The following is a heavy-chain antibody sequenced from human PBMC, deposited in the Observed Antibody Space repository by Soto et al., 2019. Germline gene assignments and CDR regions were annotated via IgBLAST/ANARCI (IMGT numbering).Heavy chain of an antibody. J-gene: IGHJ4*02. CDR3: AKADIVVVPADSYFDY. Sequence: GGSLRLSCAASGFTFSNYAMNWVRQAPGRGLEWVSAISGSGGSTYYADSVKGRFTISRDKSKNTLYLQMNSLRAEDTAVYYCAKADIVVVPADSYFDYWGQGTLVTVSS. CDR1: GFTFSNYA. D-gene: IGHD2-2*01. V-gene: IGHV3-23*01. CDR2: ISGSGGST.